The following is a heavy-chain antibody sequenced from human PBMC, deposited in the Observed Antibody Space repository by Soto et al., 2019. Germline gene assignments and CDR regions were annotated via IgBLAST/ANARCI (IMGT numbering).Heavy chain of an antibody. D-gene: IGHD5-18*01. CDR2: INPNSGGT. J-gene: IGHJ4*02. V-gene: IGHV1-2*02. CDR3: ASGDTAMSYYFDF. CDR1: GYTFTGYY. Sequence: ASVKVSCKASGYTFTGYYMHWVRQAPGQGLEWMGWINPNSGGTNYAQKFRGRVTMTRDTSISTAYMELSRLRSDDTAVYYCASGDTAMSYYFDFWGQGTLVTVSS.